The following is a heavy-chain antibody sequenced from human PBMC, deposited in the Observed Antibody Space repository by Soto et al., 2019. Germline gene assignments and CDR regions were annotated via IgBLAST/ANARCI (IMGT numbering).Heavy chain of an antibody. V-gene: IGHV4-30-2*01. J-gene: IGHJ3*02. Sequence: QLQLQESGSGLVKPSQTLSLTCAVSGGSISSGGYSWSWIRQPPGKGLEWIGYIYHSGSTYYNPSLKSLVTTSVDRSKNQFSLKLSSVTAADTAVYYCARAHGSGWGAFDIWGQGTMVTVSS. CDR2: IYHSGST. D-gene: IGHD3-10*01. CDR1: GGSISSGGYS. CDR3: ARAHGSGWGAFDI.